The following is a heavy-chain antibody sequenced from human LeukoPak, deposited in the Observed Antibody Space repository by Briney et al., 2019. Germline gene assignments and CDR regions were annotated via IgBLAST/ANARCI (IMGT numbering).Heavy chain of an antibody. J-gene: IGHJ5*02. CDR2: ISYDGSNK. Sequence: GGSLRLSCAASGFTFSSYGMHWVRQAPGKGLEWVAVISYDGSNKYYADSVKGRFTISRDNSKNTLYLQMNSLRAEDTAVYYCAREIGILSHWFDPWGQGTLVTVSS. D-gene: IGHD2-15*01. V-gene: IGHV3-30*03. CDR1: GFTFSSYG. CDR3: AREIGILSHWFDP.